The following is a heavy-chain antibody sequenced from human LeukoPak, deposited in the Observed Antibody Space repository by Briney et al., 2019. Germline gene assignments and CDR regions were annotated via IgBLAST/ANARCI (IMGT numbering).Heavy chain of an antibody. V-gene: IGHV3-20*04. Sequence: GGSLRLSCAASGFTFDDYGMSWVRQAPGKGLEWDSGINWNGGSTGYADSVKGRFTISRDNAKNSLYLQMNSLRAEDTALYYCARGRRKLGQLLFFPFGYMDGLGKGTTVTVSS. CDR1: GFTFDDYG. CDR2: INWNGGST. D-gene: IGHD3-10*01. J-gene: IGHJ6*03. CDR3: ARGRRKLGQLLFFPFGYMDG.